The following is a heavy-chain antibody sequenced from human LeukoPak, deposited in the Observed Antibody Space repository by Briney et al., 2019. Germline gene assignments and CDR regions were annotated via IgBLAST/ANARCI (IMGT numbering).Heavy chain of an antibody. V-gene: IGHV3-30*18. CDR2: ISYDGSNK. CDR3: AKWELLGGALDY. J-gene: IGHJ4*02. CDR1: GFTFSSYG. Sequence: TGGSLRLSCAASGFTFSSYGMHWVRQAPGKGLEWVAVISYDGSNKYYADSVKGRFTISRDNSKNTLYLQMNSLRAEDTAVYYCAKWELLGGALDYWGQGTLVTVSS. D-gene: IGHD1-26*01.